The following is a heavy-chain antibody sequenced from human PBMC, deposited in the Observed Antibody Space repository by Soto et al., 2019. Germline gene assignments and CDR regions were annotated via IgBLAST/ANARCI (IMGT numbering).Heavy chain of an antibody. Sequence: GESLKISCKGSGYSFTSYWIGWVRQMPGKGLEWMGIIFPGDSDTRYSPSFQGQVTISADKSISTAYMQWSSLKASDTATYYRARYAGSTGYYYYGMDVWGQGTTVTVSS. D-gene: IGHD3-10*01. CDR2: IFPGDSDT. V-gene: IGHV5-51*01. CDR1: GYSFTSYW. J-gene: IGHJ6*02. CDR3: ARYAGSTGYYYYGMDV.